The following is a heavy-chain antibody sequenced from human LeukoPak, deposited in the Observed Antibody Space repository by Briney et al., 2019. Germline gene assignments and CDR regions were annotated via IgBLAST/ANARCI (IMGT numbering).Heavy chain of an antibody. Sequence: GGSLRLSCAASGLTFDDSAMHWVRQPPGKGLEWVSGFSWNSGSIGYADSVKGRFTISRDDAKNSLYLQVNSLRAEDTALYYCAKSLSGYYGIIDYWGQGTLVTASS. V-gene: IGHV3-9*01. CDR3: AKSLSGYYGIIDY. J-gene: IGHJ4*02. CDR1: GLTFDDSA. D-gene: IGHD3-22*01. CDR2: FSWNSGSI.